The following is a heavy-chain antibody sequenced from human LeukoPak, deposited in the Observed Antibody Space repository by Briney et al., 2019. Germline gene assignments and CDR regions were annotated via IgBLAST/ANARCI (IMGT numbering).Heavy chain of an antibody. Sequence: PSQTLSLTCSVYGGSISSGGYYWNWIRQQPGKGLEGIGYIDYRGSAYYNPSLKSRVIMSVDASKNQFSLRVPSATAADTALYSCARAPVLRGVMANWFDPWGRGTLVTVSS. J-gene: IGHJ5*02. CDR3: ARAPVLRGVMANWFDP. D-gene: IGHD3-16*01. V-gene: IGHV4-31*02. CDR1: GGSISSGGYY. CDR2: IDYRGSA.